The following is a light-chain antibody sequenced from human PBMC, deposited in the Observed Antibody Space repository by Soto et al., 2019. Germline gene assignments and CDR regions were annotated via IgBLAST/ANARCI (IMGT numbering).Light chain of an antibody. CDR1: QSISRY. Sequence: IEVTQSPSSLYASVGDRVTITCRASQSISRYLNWYQQKPGKAPKLLIYAASSLQSGVPSRFSGSGSGTDFTLTISSLQPEDFATYYCQQSYSTLTWTSGQGSK. CDR2: AAS. CDR3: QQSYSTLTWT. V-gene: IGKV1-39*01. J-gene: IGKJ1*01.